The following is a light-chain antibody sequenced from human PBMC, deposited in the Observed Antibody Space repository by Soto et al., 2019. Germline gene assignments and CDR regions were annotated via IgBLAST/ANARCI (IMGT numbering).Light chain of an antibody. V-gene: IGLV2-14*03. Sequence: QSALTQPASVSGSPGQSITISCTGTSSDVGGYNYVSWYQHHPGKAPKLMIYDVSNRPSGVSNRFSGSKSGNTASQTISGLQPEDEADYYCSSYTTSNTRQIVLGTGTKLTVL. CDR2: DVS. CDR1: SSDVGGYNY. CDR3: SSYTTSNTRQIV. J-gene: IGLJ1*01.